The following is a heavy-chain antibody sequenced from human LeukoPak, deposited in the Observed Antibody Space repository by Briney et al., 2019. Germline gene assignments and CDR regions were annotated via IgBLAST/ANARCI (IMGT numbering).Heavy chain of an antibody. Sequence: SETLSLTCTVSGGSISSSSYYWGWIRQPPGKGLEWIGEINHSGSTNYNPSLKSRVTISVDTSKNQFSLKLSSVTAADTAVYYCARFNRRGAFDIWGQGTMVTVSS. D-gene: IGHD1-14*01. CDR2: INHSGST. V-gene: IGHV4-39*07. CDR3: ARFNRRGAFDI. CDR1: GGSISSSSYY. J-gene: IGHJ3*02.